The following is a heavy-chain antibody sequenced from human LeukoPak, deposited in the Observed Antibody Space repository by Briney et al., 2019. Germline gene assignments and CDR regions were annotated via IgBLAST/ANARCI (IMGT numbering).Heavy chain of an antibody. CDR1: GFNVSNNY. CDR2: IFSSRST. J-gene: IGHJ4*02. CDR3: AISGLGFGEFRGLDY. Sequence: PGGSVRLSCAASGFNVSNNYMNWVRPAPGKGLEWVSVIFSSRSTYYADSVKGRFTISRDTSKNALYLQMNSLRAEDTAVYYCAISGLGFGEFRGLDYWGQGTLAPVSS. V-gene: IGHV3-53*01. D-gene: IGHD3-10*01.